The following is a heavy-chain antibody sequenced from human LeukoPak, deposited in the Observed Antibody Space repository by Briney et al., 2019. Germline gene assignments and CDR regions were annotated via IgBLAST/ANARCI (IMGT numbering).Heavy chain of an antibody. Sequence: ASVKVSCKASGGTFSSYAISWVRQALGQGLEWMGWISAYNGNTNYAQKLQGRVTMTTDTSTSTAYMELRSLRSEDTAVYYCARARPEIDYYDSSGYLDIWGQGTMVTVSS. CDR3: ARARPEIDYYDSSGYLDI. D-gene: IGHD3-22*01. CDR2: ISAYNGNT. CDR1: GGTFSSYA. V-gene: IGHV1-18*01. J-gene: IGHJ3*02.